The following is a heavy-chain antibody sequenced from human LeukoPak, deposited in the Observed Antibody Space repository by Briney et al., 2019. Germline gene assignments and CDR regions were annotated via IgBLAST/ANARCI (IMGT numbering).Heavy chain of an antibody. D-gene: IGHD3-22*01. CDR2: INHSGST. J-gene: IGHJ4*02. V-gene: IGHV4-34*01. CDR1: GGSFSGYY. CDR3: ATTGYYDSSGYYYSYYFDY. Sequence: PSETLSLTCAVYGGSFSGYYWSWIRQPPGKGLEWIGEINHSGSTNYNPSLKSRVTISVDTSKNQFSLKLSSVTAADTAVYYCATTGYYDSSGYYYSYYFDYWGQGTLVTVSS.